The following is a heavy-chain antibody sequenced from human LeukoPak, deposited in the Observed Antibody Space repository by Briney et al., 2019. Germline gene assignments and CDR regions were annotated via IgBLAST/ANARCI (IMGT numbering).Heavy chain of an antibody. CDR1: GDTLTELV. J-gene: IGHJ4*02. Sequence: ASVKVSCKVSGDTLTELVTNWVRQAPGQGLEWMGWINPNSGGTNCAQKFQGRVTMTRDTSISTAYMELSRLRSDDTAVYYCARASIAAAGQIYDYWGQGTLVTVSS. V-gene: IGHV1-2*02. D-gene: IGHD6-13*01. CDR2: INPNSGGT. CDR3: ARASIAAAGQIYDY.